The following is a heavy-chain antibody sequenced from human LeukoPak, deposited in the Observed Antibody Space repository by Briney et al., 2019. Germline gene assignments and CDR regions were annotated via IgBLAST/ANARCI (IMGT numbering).Heavy chain of an antibody. CDR1: GYTFTGYY. CDR3: ASARPGIAAAGEDY. Sequence: ASVKVSCKASGYTFTGYYMHWVRQAPGQGLEWMGWINPNSGGTNYAQKFQGRVTMTRDTSISTAYMELSRLRSDDTAVYYCASARPGIAAAGEDYWGQGTLVTVSS. V-gene: IGHV1-2*02. D-gene: IGHD6-13*01. J-gene: IGHJ4*02. CDR2: INPNSGGT.